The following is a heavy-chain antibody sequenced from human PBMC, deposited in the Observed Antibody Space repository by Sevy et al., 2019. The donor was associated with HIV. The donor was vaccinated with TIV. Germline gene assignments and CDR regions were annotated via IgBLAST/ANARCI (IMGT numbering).Heavy chain of an antibody. CDR1: GFNFRIYA. CDR2: ISYDGSDK. Sequence: GGSLRLSCAASGFNFRIYAMHWVRQAPGKGLEWVAVISYDGSDKFYAESVKGRFTISRDKSKNMVFLQLNSLRGDDTAVYYCATGRQGATYGYWGQGTPVTVSS. D-gene: IGHD1-26*01. V-gene: IGHV3-30*03. CDR3: ATGRQGATYGY. J-gene: IGHJ4*02.